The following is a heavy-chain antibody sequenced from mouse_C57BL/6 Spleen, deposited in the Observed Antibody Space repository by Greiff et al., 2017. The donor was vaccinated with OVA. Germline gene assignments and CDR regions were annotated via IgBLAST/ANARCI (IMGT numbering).Heavy chain of an antibody. D-gene: IGHD1-1*01. J-gene: IGHJ2*01. V-gene: IGHV1-7*01. Sequence: VQLQQSGAELAKPGASVKLSCKASGYTFTSYWMHWVKQRPGQGLEWIGYINPSSGYTKYNQKFKDKATLTADKSSSTAYMQLSSLTSEDSAVYDCARGAPYGSSYDWYFDYWGQGTTLTVSS. CDR2: INPSSGYT. CDR1: GYTFTSYW. CDR3: ARGAPYGSSYDWYFDY.